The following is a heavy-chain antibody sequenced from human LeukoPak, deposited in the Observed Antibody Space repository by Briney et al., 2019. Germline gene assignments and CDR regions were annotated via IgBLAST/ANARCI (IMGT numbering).Heavy chain of an antibody. V-gene: IGHV1-2*04. CDR3: AREIPYYHGSGKGPIGPYFDY. J-gene: IGHJ4*02. CDR1: GYTFTGYY. CDR2: INPNSGGT. D-gene: IGHD3-10*01. Sequence: GASVKVSCKASGYTFTGYYMHWVRQAPGQGLEWMGWINPNSGGTNYAQKFQGWVTMTRDTSISTAYMELSRLRSDDTAVYYCAREIPYYHGSGKGPIGPYFDYWGQGTLVTVSS.